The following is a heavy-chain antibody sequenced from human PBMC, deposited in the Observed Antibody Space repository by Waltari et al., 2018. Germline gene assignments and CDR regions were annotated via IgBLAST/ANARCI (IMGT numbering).Heavy chain of an antibody. CDR2: ISGSGGNT. CDR1: GFTFSSYA. D-gene: IGHD2-15*01. Sequence: EVQLLESGGGLVQPGGSLRLSCAASGFTFSSYAMSWVRQAPGKGLEWVSAISGSGGNTYYADSVKGRFTISRDNSKNTLYLQMNSLRAEDTAVYYCAKGGYCSGGSCLYGMDVWGQGTTVTVSS. V-gene: IGHV3-23*01. CDR3: AKGGYCSGGSCLYGMDV. J-gene: IGHJ6*02.